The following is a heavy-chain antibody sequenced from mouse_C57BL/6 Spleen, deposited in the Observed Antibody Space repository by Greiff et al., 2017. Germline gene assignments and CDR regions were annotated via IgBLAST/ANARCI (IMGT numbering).Heavy chain of an antibody. J-gene: IGHJ2*01. CDR1: GYSFTDYN. D-gene: IGHD2-4*01. CDR3: ARSHPLYYDYDGDY. V-gene: IGHV1-39*01. CDR2: INPNYGTT. Sequence: VHVKQSGPELVKPGASVKISCKASGYSFTDYNMNWVKQSNGKSLEWIGVINPNYGTTSYNQKFKGKATLTVDQSSSTAYMQLNSLTSEDSAVYYCARSHPLYYDYDGDYWGQGTTLTVSS.